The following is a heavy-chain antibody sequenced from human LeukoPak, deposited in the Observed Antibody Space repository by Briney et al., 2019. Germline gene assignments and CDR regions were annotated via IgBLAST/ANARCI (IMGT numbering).Heavy chain of an antibody. CDR3: AKWGFSDRSGANFHS. V-gene: IGHV3-23*01. Sequence: GGSLRLSCEASGFTFSNYAMSWVRQAPGKGLERVSTVTASARRTYYADSVQGRFTISRDNSNNTLFLQVNSLRADDTAVYHCAKWGFSDRSGANFHSWGQGTLVTVSS. J-gene: IGHJ4*02. D-gene: IGHD3-22*01. CDR2: VTASARRT. CDR1: GFTFSNYA.